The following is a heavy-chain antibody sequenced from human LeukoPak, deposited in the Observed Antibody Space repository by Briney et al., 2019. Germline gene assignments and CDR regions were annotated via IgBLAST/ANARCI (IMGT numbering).Heavy chain of an antibody. CDR2: IYDSGST. V-gene: IGHV4-59*01. Sequence: SETLSLTCTVSGGSISGYYWSWIRQPPGKGLEWIGYIYDSGSTNYNPSLKSRVTISEDTSKNHFSLKLTSVTAADTAVYYCAREILYDSTGYYLWGQGTVVTVSS. CDR3: AREILYDSTGYYL. D-gene: IGHD3-22*01. CDR1: GGSISGYY. J-gene: IGHJ4*02.